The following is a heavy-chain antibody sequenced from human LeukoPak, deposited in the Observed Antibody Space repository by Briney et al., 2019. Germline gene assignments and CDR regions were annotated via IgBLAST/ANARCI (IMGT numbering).Heavy chain of an antibody. CDR2: IYHSGST. CDR1: GYSISSGYY. D-gene: IGHD4-11*01. Sequence: ASETLSLTCAVSGYSISSGYYWGWIRQPPGKGLEWIGSIYHSGSTYYNPSLKSRVTISVDTSKNQFSLRLSSVTAADTAVYYCASARDYSNYWWFDPWGQGTLVTVSS. V-gene: IGHV4-38-2*01. CDR3: ASARDYSNYWWFDP. J-gene: IGHJ5*02.